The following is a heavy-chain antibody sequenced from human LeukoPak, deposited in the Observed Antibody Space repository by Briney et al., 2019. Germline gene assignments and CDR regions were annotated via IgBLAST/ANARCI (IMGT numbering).Heavy chain of an antibody. D-gene: IGHD1-26*01. J-gene: IGHJ4*02. CDR3: ATDPLSIVGATIDY. CDR1: GYTFTDYY. V-gene: IGHV1-69-2*01. CDR2: VDPEDGET. Sequence: ASVKVSCKASGYTFTDYYMHWVHQAPGKGLEWMGRVDPEDGETIYAEKFQGRVTITADTSTDTAYMELSSLRSEDTAVYYCATDPLSIVGATIDYWGQGTLVTVSS.